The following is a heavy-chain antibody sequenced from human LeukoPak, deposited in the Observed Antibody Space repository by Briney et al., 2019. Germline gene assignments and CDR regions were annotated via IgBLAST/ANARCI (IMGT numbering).Heavy chain of an antibody. V-gene: IGHV3-11*01. Sequence: GGSLRLSCAASGFTFSNHYMSWIRQAPGKGLEWVSYITSGDSGGFYADSVKGRFTISRDNAKNSLYLQMNSLRVEDTAVYYCARDGDTTSKVDYLGQGTLVTVSS. CDR3: ARDGDTTSKVDY. CDR1: GFTFSNHY. J-gene: IGHJ4*02. D-gene: IGHD4-11*01. CDR2: ITSGDSGG.